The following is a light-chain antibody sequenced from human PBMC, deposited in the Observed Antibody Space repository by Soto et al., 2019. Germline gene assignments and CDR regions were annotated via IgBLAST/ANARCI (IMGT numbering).Light chain of an antibody. Sequence: EIVLTQSPGTLSLSPGERATLSCRASQSVSSSYLAWYQQKPGQAPRLLIYCASSRATGIPDRFSGSGSGTDFSLTISSLECEDFAVYYCQHYGNSLTFCPGTNVHIK. J-gene: IGKJ3*01. CDR3: QHYGNSLT. V-gene: IGKV3-20*01. CDR1: QSVSSSY. CDR2: CAS.